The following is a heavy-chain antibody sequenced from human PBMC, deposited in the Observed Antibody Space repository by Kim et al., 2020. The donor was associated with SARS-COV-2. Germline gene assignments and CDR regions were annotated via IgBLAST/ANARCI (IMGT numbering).Heavy chain of an antibody. D-gene: IGHD1-26*01. V-gene: IGHV4-39*01. J-gene: IGHJ4*02. Sequence: SFKARVAISVDTSKNQFSLKLSSVTAADMAIYYCARHPSMVGATSSVHFDYWGQGTMVTVSS. CDR3: ARHPSMVGATSSVHFDY.